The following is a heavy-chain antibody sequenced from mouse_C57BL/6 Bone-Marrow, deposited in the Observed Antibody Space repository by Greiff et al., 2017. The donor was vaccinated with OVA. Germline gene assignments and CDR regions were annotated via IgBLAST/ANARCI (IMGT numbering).Heavy chain of an antibody. J-gene: IGHJ2*01. CDR2: IYPRSANT. CDR3: ASAYSLYYFDY. Sequence: QVQLKQSGAELARPGASVKLSCKASGYTFTSYGISWVKQRTGQGLEWIGEIYPRSANTYYNEKFKGKATLTADKSSSTAYMELRSLTSEDSAVYFCASAYSLYYFDYWGQGTTLTVSS. D-gene: IGHD2-10*01. V-gene: IGHV1-81*01. CDR1: GYTFTSYG.